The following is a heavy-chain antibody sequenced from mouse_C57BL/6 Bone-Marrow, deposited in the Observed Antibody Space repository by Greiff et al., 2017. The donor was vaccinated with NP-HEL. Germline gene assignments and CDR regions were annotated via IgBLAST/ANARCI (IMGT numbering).Heavy chain of an antibody. J-gene: IGHJ2*01. CDR1: GFNIKDDY. Sequence: VQLQQSGAELVRPGASVKLSCTASGFNIKDDYMHWVKQRPEQGLEWIGWIDPENGDTEYASKFQGKATITAATTSNTAYLQLSSLTSEDTAVYYCTTDYYGSSYDYWGQGTTLTVSA. CDR3: TTDYYGSSYDY. D-gene: IGHD1-1*01. V-gene: IGHV14-4*01. CDR2: IDPENGDT.